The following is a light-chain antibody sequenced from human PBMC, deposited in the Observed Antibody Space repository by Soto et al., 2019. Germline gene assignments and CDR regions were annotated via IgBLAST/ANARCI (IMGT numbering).Light chain of an antibody. CDR2: GAS. J-gene: IGKJ1*01. CDR3: QQYNNWGWT. V-gene: IGKV3-15*01. CDR1: QSVSSN. Sequence: EIVMTQSPATLSVSPGERATLSCRASQSVSSNLAWYQQKPGQAPRLLIYGASTRATGIPARFSGSGSGTEFTLTISSLQSEDFAVYYCQQYNNWGWTFGQGNKVEIK.